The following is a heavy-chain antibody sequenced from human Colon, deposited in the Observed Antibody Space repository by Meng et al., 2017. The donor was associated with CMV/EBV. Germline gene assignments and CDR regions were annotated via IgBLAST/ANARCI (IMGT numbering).Heavy chain of an antibody. Sequence: SLKISCAASGFTFDDYTMHWVRQAPGKGLEWVSGIGWDSAAIAYAGSVKGRFTISRDNAKNSLYLQMNSLRLEDTALYYCARTTALAPPGPFDVWGQGTTVTVSS. D-gene: IGHD1-1*01. CDR1: GFTFDDYT. J-gene: IGHJ3*01. V-gene: IGHV3-9*01. CDR3: ARTTALAPPGPFDV. CDR2: IGWDSAAI.